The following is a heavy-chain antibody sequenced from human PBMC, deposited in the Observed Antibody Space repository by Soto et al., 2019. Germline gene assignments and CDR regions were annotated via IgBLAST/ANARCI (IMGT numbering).Heavy chain of an antibody. Sequence: QEQLEQSGGGVVQAGSSLRLSCTASGLTFSAAAFHWVRQAPGKGLQWVAVISENGDRQYSTESVRGRFVISRDSSKNTVYLQMSSLRAEDTGVYFCARRLAPTFSALGYWGQGALVTVSS. CDR1: GLTFSAAA. J-gene: IGHJ4*02. D-gene: IGHD1-26*01. V-gene: IGHV3-30*09. CDR2: ISENGDRQ. CDR3: ARRLAPTFSALGY.